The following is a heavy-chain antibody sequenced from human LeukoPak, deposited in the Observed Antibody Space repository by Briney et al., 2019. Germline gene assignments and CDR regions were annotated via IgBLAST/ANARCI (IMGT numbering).Heavy chain of an antibody. V-gene: IGHV3-30*03. CDR1: GFTFSDYA. Sequence: SLRLSCTASGFTFSDYAMHWVRQAPGKGLEWVAVISDDGRNKYYADSVKGRFTISRDNSKNTLSLQMNSLRDEDTAIYYCARGRVRSHRTAPEYWGQGTLVTVSS. CDR2: ISDDGRNK. D-gene: IGHD1-1*01. J-gene: IGHJ4*02. CDR3: ARGRVRSHRTAPEY.